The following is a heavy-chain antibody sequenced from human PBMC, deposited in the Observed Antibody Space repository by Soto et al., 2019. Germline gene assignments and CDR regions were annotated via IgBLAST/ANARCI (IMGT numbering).Heavy chain of an antibody. Sequence: SETLSLTCTVSGGSISSSSYYWGWIRQPPGKGLEWIGSIYYSGSTYYNPSLKSRVTISVDTSKNQFSLKLSSVTAADTAVYYCATRYDYIWGKGDYWGQGTLVTVSS. J-gene: IGHJ4*02. CDR2: IYYSGST. CDR3: ATRYDYIWGKGDY. CDR1: GGSISSSSYY. D-gene: IGHD3-16*01. V-gene: IGHV4-39*01.